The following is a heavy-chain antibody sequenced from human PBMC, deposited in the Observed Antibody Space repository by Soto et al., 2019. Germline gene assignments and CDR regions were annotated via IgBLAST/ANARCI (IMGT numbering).Heavy chain of an antibody. CDR3: AAEYASKFDH. D-gene: IGHD2-2*01. V-gene: IGHV3-21*02. CDR2: LTATSNYI. CDR1: GFTFSTYA. J-gene: IGHJ4*02. Sequence: DVQLVESGGGLVKPGGSLRLSCAASGFTFSTYAMNWVRQAPGKGLEWVSSLTATSNYIYYADSVKGRFTISRDNAKNSLYLQMNSLRVEDTAVYYCAAEYASKFDHWGQGTLVTVSS.